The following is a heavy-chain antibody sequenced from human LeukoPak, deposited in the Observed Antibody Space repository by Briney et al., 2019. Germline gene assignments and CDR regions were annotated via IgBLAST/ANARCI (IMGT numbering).Heavy chain of an antibody. Sequence: PGGSLRPSCAASGFTFSSYAMSWVRQAPGKGLEWVSAISGSGGSTYYADSVKGRFTISRDNSKNTLYLQMNSLRAEDTAVYYCAKEFFGVVIQEPYYYYGMDVWGQGTTVTVSS. V-gene: IGHV3-23*01. J-gene: IGHJ6*02. CDR2: ISGSGGST. D-gene: IGHD3-3*01. CDR1: GFTFSSYA. CDR3: AKEFFGVVIQEPYYYYGMDV.